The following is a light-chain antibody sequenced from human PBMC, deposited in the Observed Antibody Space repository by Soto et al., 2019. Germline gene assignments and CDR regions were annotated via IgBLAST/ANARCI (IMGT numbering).Light chain of an antibody. Sequence: QSVLTQPASVSGSPGQSITISCTGTSSDVGSYNLVSWYQQHPGKAPKLMLYEGSKRPSGVSNRFSGSKYGSTASLTISGLQAEDESDYYCCSYAGSSTYVFGTGTKVTVL. V-gene: IGLV2-23*01. J-gene: IGLJ1*01. CDR3: CSYAGSSTYV. CDR2: EGS. CDR1: SSDVGSYNL.